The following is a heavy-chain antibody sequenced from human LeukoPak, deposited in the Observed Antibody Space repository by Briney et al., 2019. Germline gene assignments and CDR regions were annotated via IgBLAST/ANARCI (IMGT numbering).Heavy chain of an antibody. V-gene: IGHV1-3*01. CDR2: INAGNGNT. Sequence: EASVKVSCKASGYTFTSYAMHWVRQAPGQRLEWMGWINAGNGNTKYSQKFQGRVTITRDASADTAYMELSSLRSEDTAVYYCARLKYCTNGVCYAGFDYWGQGTLVTGSS. CDR1: GYTFTSYA. D-gene: IGHD2-8*01. CDR3: ARLKYCTNGVCYAGFDY. J-gene: IGHJ4*02.